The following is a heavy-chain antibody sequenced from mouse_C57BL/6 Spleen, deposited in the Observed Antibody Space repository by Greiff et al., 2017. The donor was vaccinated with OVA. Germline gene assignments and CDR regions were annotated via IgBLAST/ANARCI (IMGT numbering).Heavy chain of an antibody. CDR1: GYTFTSYW. Sequence: VQLQQPGAELVRPGSSVKLSCKASGYTFTSYWMDWVKQRPGQGLEWIGNIYPSDSETHYNQKFKDKATLTVDKSSSTAYMQLSSLTSEDSAVYYCARSDGYDWYFDVWGTGTTVTVSS. CDR3: ARSDGYDWYFDV. D-gene: IGHD2-2*01. J-gene: IGHJ1*03. CDR2: IYPSDSET. V-gene: IGHV1-61*01.